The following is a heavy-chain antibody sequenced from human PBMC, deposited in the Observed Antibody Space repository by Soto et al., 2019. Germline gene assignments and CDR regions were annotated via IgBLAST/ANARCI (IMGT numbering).Heavy chain of an antibody. D-gene: IGHD2-2*01. CDR1: GFTFDDYA. CDR3: VKDSYADFHRVLSTAEYFFDY. CDR2: ITWNSGNI. Sequence: EVQLVESGGGLVRPGRSLRLSCTASGFTFDDYAMHWVRQAPGRGLEWVSGITWNSGNIAYADSVKGRFTIARDDDNNSLYLQMNSLRPEGTALYYCVKDSYADFHRVLSTAEYFFDYWGHGTLVTVSS. V-gene: IGHV3-9*01. J-gene: IGHJ4*01.